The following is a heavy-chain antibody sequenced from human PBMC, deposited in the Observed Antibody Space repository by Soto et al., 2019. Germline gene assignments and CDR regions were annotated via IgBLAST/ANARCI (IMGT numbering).Heavy chain of an antibody. CDR2: IHYSGST. J-gene: IGHJ4*02. Sequence: SETLSLTCTVSGGSISTYYWSWIWQPPGKGLEWIGYIHYSGSTNYNPSLKSRVTISVDTSKNQFSLKLSSVTAADTAVYCCARGLTYYYDSSGYYARGYFDYWGQGTLVTVSS. CDR1: GGSISTYY. CDR3: ARGLTYYYDSSGYYARGYFDY. V-gene: IGHV4-59*01. D-gene: IGHD3-22*01.